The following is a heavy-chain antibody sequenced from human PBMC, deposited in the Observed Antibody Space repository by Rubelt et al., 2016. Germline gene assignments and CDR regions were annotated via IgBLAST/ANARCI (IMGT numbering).Heavy chain of an antibody. V-gene: IGHV4-39*07. CDR1: GGSISSSSYY. Sequence: QLQLQESGPGLVKPSETLSLTCTVSGGSISSSSYYWGWIRQPPGKGLEWIGSIYYSGCTYYNPSLKSRVTISVDTSKNQFSLKLSSETAADTAVYYCARDDGRWLQFNYWGQGTLVTVSS. CDR3: ARDDGRWLQFNY. J-gene: IGHJ4*02. CDR2: IYYSGCT. D-gene: IGHD5-24*01.